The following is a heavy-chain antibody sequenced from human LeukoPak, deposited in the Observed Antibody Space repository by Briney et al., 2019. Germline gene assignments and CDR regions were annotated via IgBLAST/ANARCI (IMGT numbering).Heavy chain of an antibody. D-gene: IGHD6-13*01. CDR3: TRGPGSTWYSDY. CDR2: IYSGGDT. V-gene: IGHV3-66*02. Sequence: GGSLRLSCAASGFTVSSNYMNWVRQAPGKGLEWVSIIYSGGDTYYADSVKGRFTISRDNSKNMLYLQMNSLRAEDTAVYYCTRGPGSTWYSDYWGQGTLVTVSS. J-gene: IGHJ4*02. CDR1: GFTVSSNY.